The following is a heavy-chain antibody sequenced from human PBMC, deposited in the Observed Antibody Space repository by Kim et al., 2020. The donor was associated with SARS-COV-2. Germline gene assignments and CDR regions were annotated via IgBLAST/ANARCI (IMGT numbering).Heavy chain of an antibody. CDR2: IIPIFDTA. J-gene: IGHJ3*02. V-gene: IGHV1-69*13. CDR3: ARASLGWELRGAFDI. CDR1: GGTFSSYA. D-gene: IGHD1-26*01. Sequence: SVKVSCKASGGTFSSYAISWVRQAPGQGLEWMGGIIPIFDTANYAQKFQGRVTITADESTSTAYMELSSLRSEDTAVYYCARASLGWELRGAFDIWGQGTMVTVSS.